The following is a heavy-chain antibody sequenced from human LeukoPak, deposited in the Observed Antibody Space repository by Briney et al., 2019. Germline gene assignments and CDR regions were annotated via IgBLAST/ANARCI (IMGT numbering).Heavy chain of an antibody. CDR1: GYTFTGYY. CDR2: MNPNSGNT. V-gene: IGHV1-8*02. J-gene: IGHJ6*03. Sequence: ASVKVSCKASGYTFTGYYMHWVRQAPGQGLEWMGWMNPNSGNTGYAQKFQGRVTMTRNTSISTAYMELSSLRSEDTAVYYCARGRYYYYMDVWGKGTTVTISS. CDR3: ARGRYYYYMDV.